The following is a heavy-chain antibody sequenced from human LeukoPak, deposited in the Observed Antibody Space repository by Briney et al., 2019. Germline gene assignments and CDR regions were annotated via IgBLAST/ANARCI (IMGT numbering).Heavy chain of an antibody. Sequence: PGGSLRLSCIACGFILCSYSINWVRQAPGKGLEWVSYISSGSSIMYYADSVKGRFSISRDNAKNSLFLRMDRLRDDDTVVYYFPRDGRAHAAYPARWGQGTVVTVS. J-gene: IGHJ4*02. CDR2: ISSGSSIM. V-gene: IGHV3-48*02. CDR3: PRDGRAHAAYPAR. D-gene: IGHD2-15*01. CDR1: GFILCSYS.